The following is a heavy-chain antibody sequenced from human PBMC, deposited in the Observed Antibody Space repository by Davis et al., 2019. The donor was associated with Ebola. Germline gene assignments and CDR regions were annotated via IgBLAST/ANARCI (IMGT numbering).Heavy chain of an antibody. J-gene: IGHJ4*02. CDR1: GFTFRSYS. Sequence: GGSLRLSCAPSGFTFRSYSMNWVRQAPGKGLEWVSHIGGRSDTIYYADSVKGRFTISRDNAKNSLYLQMNSLGGEDTAMYYCVRGGTLAGTILHYWGQGILVTVSS. D-gene: IGHD6-19*01. CDR3: VRGGTLAGTILHY. V-gene: IGHV3-48*01. CDR2: IGGRSDTI.